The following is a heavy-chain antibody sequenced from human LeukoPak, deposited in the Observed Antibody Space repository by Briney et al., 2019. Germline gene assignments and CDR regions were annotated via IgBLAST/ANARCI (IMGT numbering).Heavy chain of an antibody. CDR1: GFTFSNYA. Sequence: GKSLRLSCAASGFTFSNYAMHWVRQAPGKGLEWVSLISSGGTYEYYADSVKGRFTISRDSSKNTLYLQLNSLRAEDTAVYYCARDSTYYYDSGSSGPHYFDNWGQGTLVTVSS. CDR3: ARDSTYYYDSGSSGPHYFDN. J-gene: IGHJ4*02. D-gene: IGHD3-10*01. V-gene: IGHV3-30*01. CDR2: ISSGGTYE.